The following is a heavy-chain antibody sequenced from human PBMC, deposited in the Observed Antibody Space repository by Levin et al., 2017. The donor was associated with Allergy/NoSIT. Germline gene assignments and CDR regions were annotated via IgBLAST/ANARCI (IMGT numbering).Heavy chain of an antibody. CDR3: ARPFPDAFDI. V-gene: IGHV3-66*02. Sequence: SGGSLRLPCGASGFTVSSNYMSWVRQAPGKGLEWVSVIYSGGRTYYADSVKGRFTISRDNSKNTLYLQMNSLRAEDTAVYYCARPFPDAFDIWGQGTMVTVSS. CDR1: GFTVSSNY. CDR2: IYSGGRT. J-gene: IGHJ3*02.